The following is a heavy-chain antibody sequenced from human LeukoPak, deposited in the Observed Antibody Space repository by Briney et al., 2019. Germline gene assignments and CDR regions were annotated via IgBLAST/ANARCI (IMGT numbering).Heavy chain of an antibody. V-gene: IGHV3-33*08. J-gene: IGHJ3*02. CDR1: GFTFSNYG. CDR3: HIVVVTAIGVPFDI. Sequence: GGTLRLSCVGSGFTFSNYGMHWVRQAPGKGLEWVAVIWYDGSNKYYADSVKGRFTISRDNSKNTLYLQMSDLRAEDTAVYYCHIVVVTAIGVPFDIWGQGTMVTVSP. CDR2: IWYDGSNK. D-gene: IGHD2-21*02.